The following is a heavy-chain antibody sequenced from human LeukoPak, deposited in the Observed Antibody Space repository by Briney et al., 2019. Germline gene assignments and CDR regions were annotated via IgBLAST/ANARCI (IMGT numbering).Heavy chain of an antibody. D-gene: IGHD3-16*02. J-gene: IGHJ4*02. V-gene: IGHV3-7*01. CDR3: AKEPTYIWGSYRYTDYFDY. CDR1: GFTLSNHW. CDR2: IKQDGTEK. Sequence: PGGSLRLSCAASGFTLSNHWMIWVRQAPGKGLECVANIKQDGTEKYYLDSVKGRFTISRDNAKNSLYLQMNSLRAEDTAVYYCAKEPTYIWGSYRYTDYFDYWGQGTLVTVSP.